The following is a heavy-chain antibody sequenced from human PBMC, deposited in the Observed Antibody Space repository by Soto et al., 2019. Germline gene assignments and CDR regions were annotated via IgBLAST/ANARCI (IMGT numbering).Heavy chain of an antibody. Sequence: GGSLRLSCAASGFTFSSYGMHWVRQAPGKGLEWVAVIWYDGSNKYYADSVKGRFTISRDNSKNTLYLQMNSLRAEDTAVYYCAKSSSSAVDDASDIWGPGTMVTVSS. D-gene: IGHD6-6*01. CDR3: AKSSSSAVDDASDI. CDR1: GFTFSSYG. CDR2: IWYDGSNK. J-gene: IGHJ3*02. V-gene: IGHV3-33*06.